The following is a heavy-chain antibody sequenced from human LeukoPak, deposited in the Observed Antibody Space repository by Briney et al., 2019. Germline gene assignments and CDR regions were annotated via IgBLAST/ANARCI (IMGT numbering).Heavy chain of an antibody. J-gene: IGHJ4*02. CDR3: AKGRAVEVVAAFNY. D-gene: IGHD2-15*01. CDR2: ISGSGGST. V-gene: IGHV3-23*01. Sequence: GGSLRLSCAASGFTFSSYAMSWVRQAPGNGLEWVSAISGSGGSTYYADSVEGRFTISRDNSKNTLCLQMNSLRAEDTAVYYCAKGRAVEVVAAFNYWGQGTVVTVSS. CDR1: GFTFSSYA.